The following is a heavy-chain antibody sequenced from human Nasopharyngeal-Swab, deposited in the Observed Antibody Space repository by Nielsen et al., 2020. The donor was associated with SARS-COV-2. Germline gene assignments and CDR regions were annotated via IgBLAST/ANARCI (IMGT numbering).Heavy chain of an antibody. D-gene: IGHD3-16*02. Sequence: GESLKISCKGSGYSFTSYWISWVRQMPGKGLEWMGRIDPSDSYTNYSPSFQGHVTISADKSISTAYLQWSSLKASDTTMYYCARHGGDDYVWGSYHTDWFDPWGQGTLVTVSS. CDR3: ARHGGDDYVWGSYHTDWFDP. CDR2: IDPSDSYT. J-gene: IGHJ5*02. V-gene: IGHV5-10-1*01. CDR1: GYSFTSYW.